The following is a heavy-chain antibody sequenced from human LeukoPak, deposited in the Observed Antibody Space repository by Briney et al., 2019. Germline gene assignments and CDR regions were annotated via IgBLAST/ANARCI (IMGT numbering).Heavy chain of an antibody. CDR1: GYTFSSYG. CDR2: FDPEDGET. D-gene: IGHD3-10*01. Sequence: GVSVKLSCKASGYTFSSYGISWVRQAPGKGLEWMGGFDPEDGETIYAQKFQGRVTMTEDTSTDTAYMELSSLRSEDTAVYYCATGTFGELTGFDYWGQGTLVTVSS. J-gene: IGHJ4*02. CDR3: ATGTFGELTGFDY. V-gene: IGHV1-24*01.